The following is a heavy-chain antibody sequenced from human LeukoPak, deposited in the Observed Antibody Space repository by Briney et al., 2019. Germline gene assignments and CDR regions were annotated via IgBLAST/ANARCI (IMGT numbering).Heavy chain of an antibody. V-gene: IGHV4-39*01. CDR3: ATVSVLRYFDWLGYAFDI. D-gene: IGHD3-9*01. CDR2: IYYSGST. Sequence: SETLSLTCTVSGGSISSSSYYWGWIRQPPGKGLEWIGSIYYSGSTYYNPSLKSRVTISVGTSKNQFSLKLSSVTAADTAVYYCATVSVLRYFDWLGYAFDIWGQGTMVTVSS. J-gene: IGHJ3*02. CDR1: GGSISSSSYY.